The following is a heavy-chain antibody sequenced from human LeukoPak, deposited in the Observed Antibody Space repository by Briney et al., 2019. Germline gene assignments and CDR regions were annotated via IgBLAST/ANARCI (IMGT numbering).Heavy chain of an antibody. J-gene: IGHJ4*02. CDR2: ISTTGSII. Sequence: GWSLRLSCAGSGFTFSNYEMNWVRQATGKGLEWVSYISTTGSIIYYTDSVKGRFTISRDNAKNSLYLQMNSLRAEDTAVYYCAREPALWFGELLSYFDYWGQGTLVSVSS. CDR3: AREPALWFGELLSYFDY. D-gene: IGHD3-10*01. CDR1: GFTFSNYE. V-gene: IGHV3-48*03.